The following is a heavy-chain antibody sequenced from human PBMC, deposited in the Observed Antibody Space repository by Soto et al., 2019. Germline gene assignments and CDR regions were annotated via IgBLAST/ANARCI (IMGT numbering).Heavy chain of an antibody. J-gene: IGHJ4*02. CDR2: IANSGNT. V-gene: IGHV4-31*03. CDR3: ARTKYYYDSSGYEREYYFDY. Sequence: SETLSLTCTVSGGSFTAGGYYWSWIRQHPGKGLEWIGYIANSGNTYYNPSLKSRVTISVDTSKNQFSLKLSSVTAADTAVYHCARTKYYYDSSGYEREYYFDYWGQGTLVTVSS. CDR1: GGSFTAGGYY. D-gene: IGHD3-22*01.